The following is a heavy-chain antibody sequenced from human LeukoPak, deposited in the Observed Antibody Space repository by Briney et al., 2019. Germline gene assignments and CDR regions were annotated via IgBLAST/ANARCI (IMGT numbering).Heavy chain of an antibody. CDR2: ISGSGGST. J-gene: IGHJ4*02. CDR1: GFTFSSYA. D-gene: IGHD2-2*01. V-gene: IGHV3-23*01. CDR3: ARGFCTRTSCSQAGH. Sequence: GGSLRLSCAASGFTFSSYAMSWVRQAPGKGLEWVSAISGSGGSTYYADSVKGRFTISRDNSKNTLYLQMNSLRAEDTAVYYCARGFCTRTSCSQAGHWGQGTLVTVSS.